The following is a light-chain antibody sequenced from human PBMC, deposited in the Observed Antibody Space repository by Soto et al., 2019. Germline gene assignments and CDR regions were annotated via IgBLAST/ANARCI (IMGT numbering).Light chain of an antibody. CDR3: QHYNSDPWT. CDR1: QTIRRW. CDR2: DAS. J-gene: IGKJ1*01. Sequence: DIEMTQSPSTLSASVGDRVTITCRASQTIRRWLAWYQQRPGKAPKVLIYDASTLESGVPARFSGSGSETEFTLTIRNLQPEDSATYYCQHYNSDPWTFGQGTKVEIK. V-gene: IGKV1-5*01.